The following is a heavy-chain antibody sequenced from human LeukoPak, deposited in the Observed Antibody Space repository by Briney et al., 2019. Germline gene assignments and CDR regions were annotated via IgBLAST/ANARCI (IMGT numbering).Heavy chain of an antibody. V-gene: IGHV4-34*01. Sequence: SETLSLTCAVYGGSFSGYYWSWIRQPPGKGLEWIGEINHSGSTNYNPSLKSRVTISVDMSKNQFSLKLSSVTAADTAVYYCARNRRLRYFDYWGQGTLVTVSS. D-gene: IGHD3-9*01. CDR3: ARNRRLRYFDY. CDR2: INHSGST. J-gene: IGHJ4*02. CDR1: GGSFSGYY.